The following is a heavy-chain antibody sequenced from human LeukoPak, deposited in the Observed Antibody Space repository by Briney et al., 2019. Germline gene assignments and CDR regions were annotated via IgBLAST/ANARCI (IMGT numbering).Heavy chain of an antibody. V-gene: IGHV3-30*04. J-gene: IGHJ6*04. CDR3: ASGYSYGSYYYYGMDV. CDR1: GFTFSSYA. Sequence: GRSLRLSCAASGFTFSSYAKHWVRQAPGKGLEWVAVISYDGSNKYYADSVKGRFTVSRDNSKNTLYLQMNSLRAEDTAVYYCASGYSYGSYYYYGMDVWGKGTTVTVSS. CDR2: ISYDGSNK. D-gene: IGHD5-18*01.